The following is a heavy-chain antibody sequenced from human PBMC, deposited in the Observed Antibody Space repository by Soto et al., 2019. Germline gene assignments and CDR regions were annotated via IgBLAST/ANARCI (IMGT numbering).Heavy chain of an antibody. D-gene: IGHD3-22*01. V-gene: IGHV3-23*01. Sequence: EVQLLESGGGLVQPGGSLRLSCAASGFTFSSYAMSWVRQAPGKGLEWVSAISGSGGSTYYADSVKGRFTISRDNSKNTLYLQMNSLRAEDTAVYYCATRPHYYDSTGGGGQGTLVTVSS. CDR1: GFTFSSYA. J-gene: IGHJ4*02. CDR3: ATRPHYYDSTGG. CDR2: ISGSGGST.